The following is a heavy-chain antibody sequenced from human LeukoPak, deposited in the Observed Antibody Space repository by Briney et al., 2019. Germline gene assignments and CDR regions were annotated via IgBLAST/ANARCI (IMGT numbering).Heavy chain of an antibody. CDR3: ARSDYAHYFDY. V-gene: IGHV1-18*01. J-gene: IGHJ4*02. CDR1: GYTFTSYG. CDR2: ISAYNGNT. D-gene: IGHD4-17*01. Sequence: ASVSVSCTASGYTFTSYGISWVRQAPGQGLEWMGWISAYNGNTNYAQKLQGRVTMTTDTSTSTAYMELRSLRSDDTAVYYCARSDYAHYFDYWGQGTLVTVSS.